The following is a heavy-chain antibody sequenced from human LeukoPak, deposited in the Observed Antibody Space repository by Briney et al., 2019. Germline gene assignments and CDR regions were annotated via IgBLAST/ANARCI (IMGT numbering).Heavy chain of an antibody. CDR3: ARAGCSSTSCYYYYYYYMDV. CDR2: IYTSGST. J-gene: IGHJ6*03. Sequence: PSETLSLTCTVSGGSISSGRYYWSWIRQPAGKGLECIGRIYTSGSTNYNPSLKSRVTISVDTSKNQFSLQLNSVTPEDTAVYYCARAGCSSTSCYYYYYYYMDVWGKGTTVTVSS. D-gene: IGHD2-2*01. V-gene: IGHV4-61*02. CDR1: GGSISSGRYY.